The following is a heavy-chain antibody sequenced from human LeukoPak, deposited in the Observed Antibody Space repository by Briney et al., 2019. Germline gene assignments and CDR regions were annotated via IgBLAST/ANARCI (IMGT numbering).Heavy chain of an antibody. V-gene: IGHV3-23*01. CDR3: AKDLSSSWYYYYGMDV. Sequence: SGGSLRLSCAASGFTFSSYAMSWVRQAPGKGLEWVSAISGSGGSTYYADSVKGRFTISRDNSKNTLYLRMNSLRAEDTAVYYCAKDLSSSWYYYYGMDVWGKGTTVTVSS. D-gene: IGHD6-13*01. CDR2: ISGSGGST. CDR1: GFTFSSYA. J-gene: IGHJ6*04.